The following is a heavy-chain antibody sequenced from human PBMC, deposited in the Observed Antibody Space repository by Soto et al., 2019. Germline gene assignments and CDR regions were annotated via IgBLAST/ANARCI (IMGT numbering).Heavy chain of an antibody. Sequence: GGSLRLSCAASGFTFSDYYMSWIRQAPGKGLEWVSYISSSGSTIYYADSVKGRFTISRDNAKNSLYLQMNSLRAEDTAVYYCASSTRRYDYIWGSNLNRAAPLAFDTWGQGQMVTV. D-gene: IGHD3-16*02. CDR3: ASSTRRYDYIWGSNLNRAAPLAFDT. J-gene: IGHJ3*02. CDR1: GFTFSDYY. CDR2: ISSSGSTI. V-gene: IGHV3-11*01.